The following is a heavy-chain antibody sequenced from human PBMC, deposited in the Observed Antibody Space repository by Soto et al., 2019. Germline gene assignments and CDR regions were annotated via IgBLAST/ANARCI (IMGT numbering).Heavy chain of an antibody. D-gene: IGHD6-19*01. CDR2: ISDGVDRA. CDR1: GFNFATYS. CDR3: ARYTAVADPYYFDY. V-gene: IGHV3-23*01. J-gene: IGHJ4*02. Sequence: PGGSLRLSCAASGFNFATYSMSWVRQAPGKGLEWVAGISDGVDRAYYGDSVKGRFTISRDTSKNMLYLHVNSLRAEDTAIYYCARYTAVADPYYFDYWGQGTLVTVSS.